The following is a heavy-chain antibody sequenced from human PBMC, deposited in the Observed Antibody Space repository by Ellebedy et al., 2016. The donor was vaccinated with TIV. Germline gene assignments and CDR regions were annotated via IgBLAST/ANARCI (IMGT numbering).Heavy chain of an antibody. D-gene: IGHD6-19*01. J-gene: IGHJ4*02. V-gene: IGHV1-2*02. CDR1: GYTFTSYY. CDR2: INPNSGGT. Sequence: ASVKVSXXASGYTFTSYYMHWVRQAPGQGLEWMGWINPNSGGTNYAQKFQGRVTMTRDTSISTAYMELSRLRSDDTAVYYCAREGSGWWFDYWGQGTLVTVSS. CDR3: AREGSGWWFDY.